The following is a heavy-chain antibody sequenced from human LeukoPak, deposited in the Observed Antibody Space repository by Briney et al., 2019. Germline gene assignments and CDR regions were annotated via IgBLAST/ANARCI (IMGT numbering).Heavy chain of an antibody. J-gene: IGHJ4*02. CDR2: IYTGESDT. V-gene: IGHV5-51*01. D-gene: IGHD5-24*01. CDR1: VYSFGSHL. Sequence: GEPLKISCMASVYSFGSHLVVGARHPPGEALVWLGIIYTGESDTRYSPSFQGQVTISVDKSISTAYLQWSSLKASDTAMYYCARQDGAAKYYFDYWGQGTLVTVSS. CDR3: ARQDGAAKYYFDY.